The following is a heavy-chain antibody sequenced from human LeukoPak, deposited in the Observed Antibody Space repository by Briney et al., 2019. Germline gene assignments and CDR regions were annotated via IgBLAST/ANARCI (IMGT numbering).Heavy chain of an antibody. V-gene: IGHV4-34*01. Sequence: SETLSLTCAVSGGSFSGYYWNWIRQPPGQGLEWIGEINDSGSTNYNPSLKSRVTISVDTSKNQFSLKLSSVTAADTAVYYCARGVADCSGDSCSQNWFDPWGQGNLVTVSS. CDR1: GGSFSGYY. CDR2: INDSGST. J-gene: IGHJ5*02. CDR3: ARGVADCSGDSCSQNWFDP. D-gene: IGHD2-15*01.